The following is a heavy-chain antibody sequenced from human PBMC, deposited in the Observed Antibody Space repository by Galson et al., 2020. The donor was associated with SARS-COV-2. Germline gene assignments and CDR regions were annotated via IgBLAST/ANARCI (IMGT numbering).Heavy chain of an antibody. V-gene: IGHV1-8*01. CDR2: MNTNSGNT. Sequence: ASAKVSCKASGYTFTSYDINWVRQATGQGLEWMGWMNTNSGNTGYVDKFQGRVTMTRDTSIGTAYMELSSLRSDDTAVYYCTRGPWDVWGQGTTVTVSS. CDR3: TRGPWDV. J-gene: IGHJ6*02. CDR1: GYTFTSYD.